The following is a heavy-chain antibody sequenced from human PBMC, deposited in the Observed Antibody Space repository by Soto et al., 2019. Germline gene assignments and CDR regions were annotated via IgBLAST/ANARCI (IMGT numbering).Heavy chain of an antibody. J-gene: IGHJ5*02. D-gene: IGHD3-22*01. CDR1: GFTFNNYA. V-gene: IGHV3-23*01. CDR3: AKGESSVSARDFDP. Sequence: DVQLLESGGDLAQPGGSLRLSCEASGFTFNNYAIAWVRQAPGKGLEWVSGITSSGAAYYADSVKGRLTISKDNSKNTLHLQMNRQRAEDTAVYYCAKGESSVSARDFDPWGQGTLVTVSS. CDR2: ITSSGAA.